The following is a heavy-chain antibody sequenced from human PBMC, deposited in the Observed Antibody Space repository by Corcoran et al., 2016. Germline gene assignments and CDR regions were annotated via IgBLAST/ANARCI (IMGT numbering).Heavy chain of an antibody. CDR3: AREQQLYYYGMDV. V-gene: IGHV1-46*01. Sequence: QVQLVQSGAEVKKPGASVKVSCKASGYTFTSYYMHWVRQAPGQGLEWMGIINPSGGSTSYAQKFQGRVSMTRDTSTSTVYMELSSLRSEDTAVYYCAREQQLYYYGMDVWGQGTTVTVSS. D-gene: IGHD6-13*01. J-gene: IGHJ6*02. CDR1: GYTFTSYY. CDR2: INPSGGST.